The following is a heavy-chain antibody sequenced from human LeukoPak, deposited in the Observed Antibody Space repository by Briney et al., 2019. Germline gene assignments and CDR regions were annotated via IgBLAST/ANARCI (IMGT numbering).Heavy chain of an antibody. Sequence: PGGSLRLSCAASGFTFSSYWMSWVRQAPGKGLEWVANIKQDGSEKYYVDSVKGRFTISRDNAKNSLYLQMNSLRAEDTAGYYCAREGVLLWFGESHCFDYWGQGTLVTVSS. J-gene: IGHJ4*02. D-gene: IGHD3-10*01. CDR1: GFTFSSYW. CDR3: AREGVLLWFGESHCFDY. CDR2: IKQDGSEK. V-gene: IGHV3-7*03.